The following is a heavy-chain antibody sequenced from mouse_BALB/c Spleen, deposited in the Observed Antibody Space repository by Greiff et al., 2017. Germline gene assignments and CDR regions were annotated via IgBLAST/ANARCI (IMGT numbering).Heavy chain of an antibody. CDR3: ARAEIYYYGSKGAMDY. CDR1: GFSLTGYG. Sequence: VMLVESGPGLVAPSQSLSITCTVSGFSLTGYGVNWVRQPPGKGLEWLGMIWGDGSTDYNSALKSRLSISKDNSKSQVFLKMNSLQTDDTARYYCARAEIYYYGSKGAMDYWGQGTSVTVSS. CDR2: IWGDGST. D-gene: IGHD1-1*01. V-gene: IGHV2-6-7*01. J-gene: IGHJ4*01.